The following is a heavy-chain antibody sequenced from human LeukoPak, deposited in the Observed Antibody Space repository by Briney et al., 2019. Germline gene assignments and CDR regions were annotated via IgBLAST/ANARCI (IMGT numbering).Heavy chain of an antibody. V-gene: IGHV1-2*02. Sequence: ASVKVSCKXSGYTFTGYYMHWVRQAPGQGLEWMGWINPNSGGTNYAQKFQGRVTMTRDTSISTAYMVLSRLRSDDTAVYYCARGGVVPAAMHWFDPWGQGTLVTVSS. J-gene: IGHJ5*02. D-gene: IGHD2-2*01. CDR1: GYTFTGYY. CDR3: ARGGVVPAAMHWFDP. CDR2: INPNSGGT.